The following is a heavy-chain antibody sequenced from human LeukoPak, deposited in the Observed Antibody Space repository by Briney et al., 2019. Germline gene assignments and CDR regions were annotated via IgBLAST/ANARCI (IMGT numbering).Heavy chain of an antibody. V-gene: IGHV5-51*01. D-gene: IGHD2-2*01. J-gene: IGHJ5*02. CDR2: IYPGDSDT. CDR3: ARRGYCSSTSCYADWFDP. CDR1: GYRFTSYW. Sequence: GESLKISCKGSGYRFTSYWIGWVRQMPGKGLEWMGIIYPGDSDTRYSPSFQGQVTISADKSISTAYLQWSSLKASDTAMYYCARRGYCSSTSCYADWFDPWGQGTLVTVSS.